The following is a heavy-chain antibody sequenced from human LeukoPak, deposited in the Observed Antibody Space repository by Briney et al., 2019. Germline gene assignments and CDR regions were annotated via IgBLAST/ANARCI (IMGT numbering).Heavy chain of an antibody. CDR3: ARAPDY. J-gene: IGHJ4*02. V-gene: IGHV4-61*01. CDR1: GGSVSSGSYY. Sequence: SETLSLTCTVSGGSVSSGSYYWSWIRQPPGKGLEWIGYLYYSGSTNYNPSLKSRVTISVDTSKNQFSLRLSSVTAADMAVYYCARAPDYWGQGTLVTVSS. CDR2: LYYSGST.